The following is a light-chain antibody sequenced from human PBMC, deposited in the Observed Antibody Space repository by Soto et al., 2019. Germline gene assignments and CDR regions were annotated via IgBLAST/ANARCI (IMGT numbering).Light chain of an antibody. V-gene: IGLV2-14*01. CDR3: SSYTSTSTLVL. J-gene: IGLJ2*01. Sequence: QSVLTQPASVSGSPGQSITISCTGTSSDVGDYNYVSWYQQHPGKAPKLMIYDVSYRPSGVSNRFSGSKSGNTASLTISGLQAEDEADYYCSSYTSTSTLVLFGGGTKVTVL. CDR1: SSDVGDYNY. CDR2: DVS.